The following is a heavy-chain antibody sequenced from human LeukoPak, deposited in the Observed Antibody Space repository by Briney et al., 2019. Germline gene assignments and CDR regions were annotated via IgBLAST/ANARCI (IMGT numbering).Heavy chain of an antibody. Sequence: ASVKVSCKASGYTFTSYDINWVRQATGQGLEWMGWMNPNSGNTGYAQKFQGRVTMTRNTSISTAYMELSSLRSEDTAVYYCARGRYPTSYYYYYGMDVWGQGTTVTVSS. CDR2: MNPNSGNT. V-gene: IGHV1-8*01. J-gene: IGHJ6*02. D-gene: IGHD1-20*01. CDR3: ARGRYPTSYYYYYGMDV. CDR1: GYTFTSYD.